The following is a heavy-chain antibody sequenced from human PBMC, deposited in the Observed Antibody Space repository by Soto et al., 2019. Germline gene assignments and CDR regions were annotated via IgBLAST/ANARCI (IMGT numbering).Heavy chain of an antibody. Sequence: SVKVSCKASGFTFTSSAVQWVRQARGQRLEWIGWIVVGSGNTNYAQKFQERVTITRDMSTSTAYMELSSLRSEDTAVYYCARMGGCISTRCYSHATYYMDVWGKGTTVTVSS. CDR1: GFTFTSSA. J-gene: IGHJ6*03. CDR3: ARMGGCISTRCYSHATYYMDV. V-gene: IGHV1-58*01. CDR2: IVVGSGNT. D-gene: IGHD2-2*01.